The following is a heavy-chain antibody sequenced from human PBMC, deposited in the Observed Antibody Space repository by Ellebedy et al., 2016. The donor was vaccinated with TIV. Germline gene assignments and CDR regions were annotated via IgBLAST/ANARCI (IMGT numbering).Heavy chain of an antibody. CDR1: GFTFSSYS. Sequence: GGSLRLXXAASGFTFSSYSMNWVRQAPGKGLEWVSSISSSSSYIYYADSVKGRFTISRDNAKNSLYLQMNSLRAENTAVYYCVRMGIAVAGTGMDVWGQGTTVTVSS. CDR2: ISSSSSYI. D-gene: IGHD6-19*01. CDR3: VRMGIAVAGTGMDV. V-gene: IGHV3-21*01. J-gene: IGHJ6*02.